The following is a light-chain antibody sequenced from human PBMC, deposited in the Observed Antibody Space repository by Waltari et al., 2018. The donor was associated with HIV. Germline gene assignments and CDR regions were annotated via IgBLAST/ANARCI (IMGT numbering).Light chain of an antibody. CDR1: NSDVGSYNY. CDR3: CSYAGSSILV. CDR2: DVS. V-gene: IGLV2-23*02. Sequence: QSALTQPASVSGSPGQSITISCTGTNSDVGSYNYVSWYQQHPGKAPQLIIYDVSKRPSGVSSRFSGSKSGNTASLTISGLQADDEANYYCCSYAGSSILVFGGGTKLTVL. J-gene: IGLJ2*01.